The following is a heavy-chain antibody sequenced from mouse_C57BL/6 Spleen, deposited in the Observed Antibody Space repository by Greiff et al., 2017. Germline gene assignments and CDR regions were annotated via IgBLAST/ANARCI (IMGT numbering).Heavy chain of an antibody. Sequence: VQLQESGAELVRPGASVTLSCKASGYTFTDYEMHWVKQTPVHGLEWIGAIDPETGGTAYNQKFKGKAILTADKSSSTAYMELRSLTSEDSAVYYCTSYNDYDDGYAMDYWGQGTSATVSS. J-gene: IGHJ4*01. CDR2: IDPETGGT. V-gene: IGHV1-15*01. D-gene: IGHD2-4*01. CDR3: TSYNDYDDGYAMDY. CDR1: GYTFTDYE.